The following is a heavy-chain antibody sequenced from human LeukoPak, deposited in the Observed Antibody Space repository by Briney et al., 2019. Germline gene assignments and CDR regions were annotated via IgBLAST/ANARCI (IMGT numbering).Heavy chain of an antibody. Sequence: SETLSLTCTVSGGSISSYYWSWIRQPPGKGLGWIGYIYYSGSTYYNPSLKSRVTISVDTSKNQFSLKLSSVTAADTAVYYCARAYDSSGYALLTLNWYFDLWGRGTLVTVSS. D-gene: IGHD3-22*01. CDR1: GGSISSYY. V-gene: IGHV4-59*08. CDR3: ARAYDSSGYALLTLNWYFDL. J-gene: IGHJ2*01. CDR2: IYYSGST.